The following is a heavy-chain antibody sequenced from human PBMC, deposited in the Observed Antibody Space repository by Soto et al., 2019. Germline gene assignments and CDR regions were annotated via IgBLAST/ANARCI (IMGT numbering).Heavy chain of an antibody. CDR1: GGSISSGDYY. Sequence: SETLSLTCTVSGGSISSGDYYWSWIRQPPGKGLEWIGYIYYSGSTYYNPSLKSRVTISVDTSKSQFSLKLSSVTAADTAVYYCAKAPHYYDSSGYPHPFDYWGQGTLGTVSS. CDR2: IYYSGST. D-gene: IGHD3-22*01. V-gene: IGHV4-30-4*01. CDR3: AKAPHYYDSSGYPHPFDY. J-gene: IGHJ4*02.